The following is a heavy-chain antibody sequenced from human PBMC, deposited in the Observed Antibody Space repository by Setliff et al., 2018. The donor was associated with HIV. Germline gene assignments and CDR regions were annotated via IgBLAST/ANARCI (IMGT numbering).Heavy chain of an antibody. Sequence: KASETLSLTCTVSGGSMSSGSYYWGWIRQPPGKGLEWIGSIYYSGRTYYNPSLKSRVTTSVEKSKNQFSLKLSSVTAADTAVYYCATMGRRGWFIDYWGQGTLVTVSS. J-gene: IGHJ4*02. CDR1: GGSMSSGSYY. CDR3: ATMGRRGWFIDY. D-gene: IGHD6-19*01. CDR2: IYYSGRT. V-gene: IGHV4-39*01.